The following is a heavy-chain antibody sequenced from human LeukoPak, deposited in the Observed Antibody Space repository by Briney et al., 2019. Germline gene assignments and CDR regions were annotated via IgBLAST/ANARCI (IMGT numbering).Heavy chain of an antibody. V-gene: IGHV1-18*01. CDR2: ISAYNGNT. D-gene: IGHD3-22*01. CDR1: GYTCTSYG. J-gene: IGHJ4*02. CDR3: ARDFGPYYYDSSGYFPGY. Sequence: ASVKVSCKASGYTCTSYGISWVRQAPGQGLEWMGWISAYNGNTNYAQKLQGRVTMTTDTSTSTAYMELRSLRSDDTAVYYCARDFGPYYYDSSGYFPGYWGQGTLVTVSS.